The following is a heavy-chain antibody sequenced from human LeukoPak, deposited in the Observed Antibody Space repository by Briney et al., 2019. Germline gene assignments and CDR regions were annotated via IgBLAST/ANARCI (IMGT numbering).Heavy chain of an antibody. CDR1: GYTFSDYD. Sequence: ASVKVSCKASGYTFSDYDIHWVRQAPGQGLEWMGWITPNSGGTKYAQRFQGRVTMTRDTSISTAYMDLSSLGSDDTAVFYCVRKSATRRTSEFDYWGQGTPVTVSS. CDR2: ITPNSGGT. V-gene: IGHV1-2*02. CDR3: VRKSATRRTSEFDY. J-gene: IGHJ4*02. D-gene: IGHD2-15*01.